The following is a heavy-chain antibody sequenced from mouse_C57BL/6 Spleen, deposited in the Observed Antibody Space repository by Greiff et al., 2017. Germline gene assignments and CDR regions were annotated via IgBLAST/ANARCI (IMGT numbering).Heavy chain of an antibody. CDR3: AKYGSSYGNYAMDY. D-gene: IGHD1-1*01. CDR1: GYTFTDYY. Sequence: VQRVESGAELVKPGASVKISCKASGYTFTDYYINWVKQRPGQGLEWIGKIGPGSGSTYYNEKFKGKATLTADKSSSTAYMQLSSLTSEDSAVYFCAKYGSSYGNYAMDYWGQGTSVTVSS. V-gene: IGHV1-77*01. J-gene: IGHJ4*01. CDR2: IGPGSGST.